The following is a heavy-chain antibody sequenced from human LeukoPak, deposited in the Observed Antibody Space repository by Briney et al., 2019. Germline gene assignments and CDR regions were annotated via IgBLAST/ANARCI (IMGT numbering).Heavy chain of an antibody. CDR3: ARLRGAMTTVTSDFDY. CDR2: AYYSGDT. J-gene: IGHJ4*02. D-gene: IGHD4-17*01. CDR1: GGSISSSTYY. Sequence: SETLSLTCTVSGGSISSSTYYWGWIRQPPGKGQEGIGRAYYSGDTYYNSSLWSRVTISVDTSKTQFSLKLSPVTAADTAVYYCARLRGAMTTVTSDFDYWGQGTLVTVSP. V-gene: IGHV4-39*01.